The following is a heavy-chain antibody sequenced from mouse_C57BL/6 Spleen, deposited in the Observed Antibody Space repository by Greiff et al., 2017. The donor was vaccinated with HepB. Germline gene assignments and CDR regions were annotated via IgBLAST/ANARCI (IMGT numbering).Heavy chain of an antibody. J-gene: IGHJ1*03. Sequence: EVNVVESGEGLVKPGGSLKLSCAASGFTFSSYAMSWVRQTPEKRLEWVAYISSGGDYIYYADTVKGRFTISRDNARNTLYLQMSSLKSEDTAMYYCTRDGSSSWYFDVWGTGTTVTVSS. V-gene: IGHV5-9-1*02. CDR3: TRDGSSSWYFDV. D-gene: IGHD1-1*01. CDR2: ISSGGDYI. CDR1: GFTFSSYA.